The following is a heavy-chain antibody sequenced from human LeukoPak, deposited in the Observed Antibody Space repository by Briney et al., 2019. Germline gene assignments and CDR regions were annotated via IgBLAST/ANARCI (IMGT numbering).Heavy chain of an antibody. CDR3: ARSITMVRGVITRANRNAFDI. J-gene: IGHJ3*02. CDR1: GGSFSGYY. Sequence: PSETLSLTCAVYGGSFSGYYWGWIRQPPGKGLEWIGEIYHSGSTNYNPSLKSRVTISVDKSKNQFSLKLSSVTAADTAVYYCARSITMVRGVITRANRNAFDIWGQGTMVTASS. CDR2: IYHSGST. D-gene: IGHD3-10*01. V-gene: IGHV4-34*01.